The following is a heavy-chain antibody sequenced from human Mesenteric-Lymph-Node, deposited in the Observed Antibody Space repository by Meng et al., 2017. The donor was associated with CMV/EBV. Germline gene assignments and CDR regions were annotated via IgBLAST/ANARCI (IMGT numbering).Heavy chain of an antibody. CDR3: AKDTSSPRSFYYSGMDV. J-gene: IGHJ6*02. CDR2: INWNSRTT. D-gene: IGHD2-15*01. V-gene: IGHV3-9*01. Sequence: GGSLRLSCAASGFGFDDYAMHWVRQAPGKGLQWVSGINWNSRTTIYAESVKGRFTISRDNAKKSLYLQMNSLRPEDTATYYCAKDTSSPRSFYYSGMDVWGQGTTVTVSS. CDR1: GFGFDDYA.